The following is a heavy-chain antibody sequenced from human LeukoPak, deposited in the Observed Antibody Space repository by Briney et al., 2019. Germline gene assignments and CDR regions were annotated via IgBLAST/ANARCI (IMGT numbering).Heavy chain of an antibody. D-gene: IGHD4-11*01. CDR1: GFTFSTDA. CDR3: ARVRPGSNYVDFDY. CDR2: ISGRGDYT. V-gene: IGHV3-23*01. J-gene: IGHJ4*02. Sequence: GGSLRLSCAASGFTFSTDAITWVRQAPGKGLEWVSAISGRGDYTQYADSVKRRFTISRDNSKYTLYLQMNSLRAEDTAVYYCARVRPGSNYVDFDYWGQGTPVTVSS.